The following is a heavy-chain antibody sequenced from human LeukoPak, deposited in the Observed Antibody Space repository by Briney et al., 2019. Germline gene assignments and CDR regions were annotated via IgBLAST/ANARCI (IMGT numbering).Heavy chain of an antibody. D-gene: IGHD1-26*01. CDR3: AADTKWELLFDY. J-gene: IGHJ4*02. CDR1: GFTFTSSA. Sequence: SVKVSCKASGFTFTSSAVQWVRQARGQRLEWIGWIFVGSGNTNYAQKFQERVTITRDMSTSTAYMELSSLRSEDTAVYYCAADTKWELLFDYWGQGTLVTVSS. CDR2: IFVGSGNT. V-gene: IGHV1-58*01.